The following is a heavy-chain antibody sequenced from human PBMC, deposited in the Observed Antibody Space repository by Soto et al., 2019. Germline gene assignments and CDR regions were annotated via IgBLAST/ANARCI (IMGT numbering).Heavy chain of an antibody. CDR1: GGSLNAYN. V-gene: IGHV4-34*01. CDR3: ASPNLYCGGDCYYFNN. Sequence: SETLSLTCTVYGGSLNAYNWSWIRQSPGKGLEWIGEINHSGRTTYNPSLKSRVAISVDTSKNHFSLKLRSVTAADTAVYYCASPNLYCGGDCYYFNNWGQGTLVTVSS. CDR2: INHSGRT. D-gene: IGHD2-21*02. J-gene: IGHJ4*02.